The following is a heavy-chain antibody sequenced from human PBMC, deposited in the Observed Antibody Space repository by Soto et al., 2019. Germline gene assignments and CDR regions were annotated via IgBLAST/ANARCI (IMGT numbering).Heavy chain of an antibody. CDR3: ARDHPNSGSYYHWFDP. CDR2: ISSSSSYI. D-gene: IGHD1-26*01. V-gene: IGHV3-21*01. Sequence: PGGSLRLSCAASGFTFSSYSMNWVRQAPGKGLEWVSSISSSSSYIYYADSVKGRFTISRDNAKNSLYLQMNSLRAEDTAVYYCARDHPNSGSYYHWFDPWGQGTLVTVSS. J-gene: IGHJ5*02. CDR1: GFTFSSYS.